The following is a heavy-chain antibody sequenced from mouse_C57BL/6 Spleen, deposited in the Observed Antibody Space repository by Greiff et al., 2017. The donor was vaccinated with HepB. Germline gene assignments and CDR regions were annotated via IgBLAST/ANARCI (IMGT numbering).Heavy chain of an antibody. V-gene: IGHV5-4*01. CDR3: ARDQDTFDY. Sequence: EVMLVESGGGLVKPGGSLKLSCAASGFTFSSYAMSWVRQTPEKRLEWVATISDGGSYTYYPDNVKGRFTISRDNAKNNLYLQMSHLKSEDTAMYYCARDQDTFDYWGHSTTLTVSS. CDR2: ISDGGSYT. J-gene: IGHJ2*01. CDR1: GFTFSSYA. D-gene: IGHD3-2*01.